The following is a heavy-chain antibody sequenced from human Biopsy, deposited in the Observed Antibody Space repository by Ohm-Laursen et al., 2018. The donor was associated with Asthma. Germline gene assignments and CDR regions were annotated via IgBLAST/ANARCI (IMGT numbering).Heavy chain of an antibody. V-gene: IGHV4-39*01. CDR3: ARQKLAAAEGPFDL. CDR1: NGSISSNFYY. D-gene: IGHD6-13*01. Sequence: TLSLTCTVSNGSISSNFYYWGWIRQPPGKGLEWVGSIHKNGIGYYKSSLKSRLTISVDTSKNQSSLKVTSVTAADTAVYYCARQKLAAAEGPFDLWGQGTMVTVSS. J-gene: IGHJ3*01. CDR2: IHKNGIG.